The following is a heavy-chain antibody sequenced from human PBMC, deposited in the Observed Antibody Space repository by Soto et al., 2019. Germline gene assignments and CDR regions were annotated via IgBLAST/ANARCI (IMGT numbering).Heavy chain of an antibody. CDR3: ARSYCSGGSCYYDYYYYGMDV. D-gene: IGHD2-15*01. J-gene: IGHJ6*02. Sequence: QVQLVQSGAEVKKPGSSVKVSCKASGGTFSSYAISWVRQAPGQGLEWMGGIIPIFGTANYAQKFQGRVTITADESTSTAYMELSDLRSEDTAVYYCARSYCSGGSCYYDYYYYGMDVWGQGTTVTVSS. V-gene: IGHV1-69*01. CDR1: GGTFSSYA. CDR2: IIPIFGTA.